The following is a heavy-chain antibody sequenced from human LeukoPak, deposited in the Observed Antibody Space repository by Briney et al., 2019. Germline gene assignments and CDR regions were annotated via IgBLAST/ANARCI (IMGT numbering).Heavy chain of an antibody. Sequence: SETLSLTCTVSGGSISNGSYTWNWIRQPAGKGLEWIGQIYTSGSTNYRSSLTSRVTISRDTSKNQFSLKLSSVTAADTAVYYCARGIRIPVTGRYFYYYTDVWGNGTTVTVSS. J-gene: IGHJ6*03. V-gene: IGHV4-61*09. CDR2: IYTSGST. D-gene: IGHD6-19*01. CDR1: GGSISNGSYT. CDR3: ARGIRIPVTGRYFYYYTDV.